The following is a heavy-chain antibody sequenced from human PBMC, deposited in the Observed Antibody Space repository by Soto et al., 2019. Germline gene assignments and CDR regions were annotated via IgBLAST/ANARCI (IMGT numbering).Heavy chain of an antibody. D-gene: IGHD3-22*01. J-gene: IGHJ4*02. Sequence: SETLSLTCTVSGGSISSGDYYWSWIRQPPGKGLEWIGYIYYSGSTYYNPSLKSRVTISVDTSKNQFSLKLSSVTAADTAVYYCAREAYYYHSSGYYWVYYFDYWGQGTLVTVYS. CDR2: IYYSGST. V-gene: IGHV4-30-4*01. CDR1: GGSISSGDYY. CDR3: AREAYYYHSSGYYWVYYFDY.